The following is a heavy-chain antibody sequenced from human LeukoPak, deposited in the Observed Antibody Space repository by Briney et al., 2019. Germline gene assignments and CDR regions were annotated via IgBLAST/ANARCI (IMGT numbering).Heavy chain of an antibody. CDR1: GITFSDYA. Sequence: GGSLRLSCSASGITFSDYAMHWVRQAPGKGLEYVSGISDDGGGTYYADSVKGRFTISRDNSKNTLFLQMSSLRAEDTAVYYCVIDPYYYDSSGSQGIWGQGTLVTVSS. CDR2: ISDDGGGT. J-gene: IGHJ4*02. D-gene: IGHD3-22*01. V-gene: IGHV3-64D*06. CDR3: VIDPYYYDSSGSQGI.